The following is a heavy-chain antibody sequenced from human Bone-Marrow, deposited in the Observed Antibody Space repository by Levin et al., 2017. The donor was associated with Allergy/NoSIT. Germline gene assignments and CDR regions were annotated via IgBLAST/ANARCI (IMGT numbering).Heavy chain of an antibody. J-gene: IGHJ4*02. CDR2: TYYRSNWYN. Sequence: SQTLSLTCAISGDSVSSNSAAWNWVRQSPWRGLEWLGRTYYRSNWYNEYSISVRSRISINPDTSKSQFSLRLNSVTPEDTAVYYCAREYSAGWDDRRQGTLVTVPS. CDR1: GDSVSSNSAA. D-gene: IGHD6-19*01. CDR3: AREYSAGWDD. V-gene: IGHV6-1*01.